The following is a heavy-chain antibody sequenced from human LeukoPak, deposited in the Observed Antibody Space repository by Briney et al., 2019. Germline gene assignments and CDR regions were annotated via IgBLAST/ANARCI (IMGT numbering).Heavy chain of an antibody. V-gene: IGHV4-38-2*02. D-gene: IGHD2-2*01. CDR1: GYSISSGYY. J-gene: IGHJ6*04. CDR2: IYRSGST. CDR3: ARGDCSSTICYSPMDV. Sequence: SETLSLTCTVSGYSISSGYYWVWIRQPPGKGLEWIGSIYRSGSTNYNPSLKSRVTISVDTSKNQFSLKVSSVTAADTAVYYCARGDCSSTICYSPMDVWGKGTTVTVST.